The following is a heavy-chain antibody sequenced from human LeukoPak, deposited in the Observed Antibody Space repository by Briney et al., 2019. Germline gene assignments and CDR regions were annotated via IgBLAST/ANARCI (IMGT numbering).Heavy chain of an antibody. Sequence: ASVKVSCKASGYTFTGYYIHWVRQAPGQGLEWMGWINPHSGGTNYAQKFQGRVTMTRDTSISTAYMELSRLRSDDTAVYYCARDIVATTPWQQPNWFDPWGQGTLVTVSS. CDR2: INPHSGGT. D-gene: IGHD5-12*01. CDR3: ARDIVATTPWQQPNWFDP. CDR1: GYTFTGYY. J-gene: IGHJ5*02. V-gene: IGHV1-2*02.